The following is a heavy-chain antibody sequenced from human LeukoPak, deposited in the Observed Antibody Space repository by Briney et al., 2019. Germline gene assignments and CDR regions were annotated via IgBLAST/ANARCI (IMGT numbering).Heavy chain of an antibody. V-gene: IGHV4-34*09. D-gene: IGHD6-13*01. Sequence: SETLSLTCAVYGGSFSGYYWSWIRQPPGKGLEWIGEINHSGSTNYNPPLKSRVTISVDTSKNQFSLKLSSVTAADTAVYYCARDEEEQQPLVYWGQGTLVTVSS. J-gene: IGHJ4*02. CDR3: ARDEEEQQPLVY. CDR1: GGSFSGYY. CDR2: INHSGST.